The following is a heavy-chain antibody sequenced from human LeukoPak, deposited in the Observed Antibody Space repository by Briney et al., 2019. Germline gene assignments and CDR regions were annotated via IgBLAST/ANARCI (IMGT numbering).Heavy chain of an antibody. V-gene: IGHV4-34*01. CDR3: GDGPVWEGGYCSGGSCPSLDY. D-gene: IGHD2-15*01. J-gene: IGHJ4*02. Sequence: SETLSLTCAAYGVSFSGYYWSWIRQPPGKGLEWIGEINHSGSSNYNPSLKSRGTISVDTSKNQFPLQLSSVPVADTAAYYCGDGPVWEGGYCSGGSCPSLDYWGQGTLVTVSS. CDR2: INHSGSS. CDR1: GVSFSGYY.